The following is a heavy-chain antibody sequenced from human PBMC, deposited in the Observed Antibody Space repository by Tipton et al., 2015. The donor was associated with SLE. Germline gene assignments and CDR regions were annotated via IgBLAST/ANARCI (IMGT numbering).Heavy chain of an antibody. J-gene: IGHJ2*01. CDR3: ARDLLGYYYGSGSYSRYSDL. D-gene: IGHD3-10*01. CDR1: GGSISSGNYY. Sequence: TLSLTCTVSGGSISSGNYYWSWIRQPAGKGLEWIGRIYTSGSTNYNPSLKSRVTISVDTSKNQFSLKPSSVTAADTAVYYCARDLLGYYYGSGSYSRYSDLWGRGTLVTVSS. V-gene: IGHV4-61*02. CDR2: IYTSGST.